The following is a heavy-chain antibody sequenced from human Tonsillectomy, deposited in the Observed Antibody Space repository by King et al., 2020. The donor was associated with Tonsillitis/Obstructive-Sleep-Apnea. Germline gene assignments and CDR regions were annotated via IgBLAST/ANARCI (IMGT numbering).Heavy chain of an antibody. V-gene: IGHV4-59*01. CDR1: GGSISSYY. D-gene: IGHD2-2*01. Sequence: QVQLQESGPGLVKPSETLSLTCTVSGGSISSYYWSWIRQPPGKGLEWIGYIYYSGSTNYNPSLKSRVTISVDTSKNQFSLKLSSVTAADTAVYYCARHSRYCSSTSCLGPLDYWGQGTLVTVSS. CDR2: IYYSGST. J-gene: IGHJ4*02. CDR3: ARHSRYCSSTSCLGPLDY.